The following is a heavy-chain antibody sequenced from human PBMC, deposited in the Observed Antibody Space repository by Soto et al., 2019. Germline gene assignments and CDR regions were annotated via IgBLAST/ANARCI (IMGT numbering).Heavy chain of an antibody. V-gene: IGHV1-2*02. J-gene: IGHJ4*02. Sequence: QVQLVQSVAEMKSPGSSVKVSCKATGYIFIGSYLHWIRQAPGQGPEWMGSIYPATGDTDYAQTYQGRVILTGDTAIGTAYMELKWLTFDDTGMYYCARGPSEWGQGTLVTVSS. CDR2: IYPATGDT. CDR3: ARGPSE. CDR1: GYIFIGSY.